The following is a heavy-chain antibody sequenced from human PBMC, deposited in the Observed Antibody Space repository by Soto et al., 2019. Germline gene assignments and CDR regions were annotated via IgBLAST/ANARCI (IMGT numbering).Heavy chain of an antibody. CDR1: GFTFHEYA. D-gene: IGHD5-12*01. V-gene: IGHV3-9*01. CDR2: ISSDGDTI. Sequence: EVQLIESGGGWVQPGTSLRVSCAASGFTFHEYAMHWVRQAPGKGLEWVSGISSDGDTIAYADSVKGRFTVIRDNAKNSLYLQMNSLREEDTALYYCTKGGYDLIYYFGMDVWGQGTTVTVSS. CDR3: TKGGYDLIYYFGMDV. J-gene: IGHJ6*02.